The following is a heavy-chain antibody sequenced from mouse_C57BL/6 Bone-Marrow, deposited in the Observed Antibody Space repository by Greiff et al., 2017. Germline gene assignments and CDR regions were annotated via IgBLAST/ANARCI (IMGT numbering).Heavy chain of an antibody. J-gene: IGHJ2*01. CDR3: TTEVKDY. CDR1: GFNIKDDY. D-gene: IGHD2-2*01. Sequence: EVQLQQSGAELVRPGASVTLSCTASGFNIKDDYMHWVKQRPEQGLEWIGWIDPENGDTEYASKFQGKATITADTSSNTAYLQLSSLTSEDTAVYYCTTEVKDYWGQGTTLTVSS. CDR2: IDPENGDT. V-gene: IGHV14-4*01.